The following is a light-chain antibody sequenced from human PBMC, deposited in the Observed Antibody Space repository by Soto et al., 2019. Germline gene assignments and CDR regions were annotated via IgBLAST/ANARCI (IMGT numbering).Light chain of an antibody. CDR2: EVS. CDR1: SSDIGAYNY. V-gene: IGLV2-8*01. CDR3: SSFTGSDNP. Sequence: SALTQPPSASGSPGQSVTISCTGTSSDIGAYNYVSWYQQHPGKAPKLIIYEVSQRPSGVPDRFSGSKSGNTASLTVSGLQLEDEADYYCSSFTGSDNPFGGGTKLTVL. J-gene: IGLJ2*01.